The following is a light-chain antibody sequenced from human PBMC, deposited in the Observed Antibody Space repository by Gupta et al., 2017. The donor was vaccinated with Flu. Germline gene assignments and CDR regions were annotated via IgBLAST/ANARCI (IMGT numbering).Light chain of an antibody. J-gene: IGLJ1*01. CDR2: STN. CDR3: AAWDDSLNGYYV. V-gene: IGLV1-44*01. CDR1: SNIGANT. Sequence: SNIGANTVNGYKQLPGTAPNLLIYSTNQRPSGVPDRFSGSKSGTSASLAISGLQSEDENDYYCAAWDDSLNGYYVFGAGTKVTVL.